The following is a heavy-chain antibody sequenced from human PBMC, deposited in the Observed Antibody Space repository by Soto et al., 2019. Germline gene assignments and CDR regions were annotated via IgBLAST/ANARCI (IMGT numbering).Heavy chain of an antibody. CDR3: ARHSVDSYGFHWSDP. D-gene: IGHD5-18*01. Sequence: PGESLKISCKGSGYTFSDYWIAWVRRMPGKGLEWMGIIYPEDLETKYSPSFRGQVTISADRSISTAYLQWRSLKASDTAMYYCARHSVDSYGFHWSDPWGQGTLVTVSS. V-gene: IGHV5-51*01. CDR1: GYTFSDYW. J-gene: IGHJ5*02. CDR2: IYPEDLET.